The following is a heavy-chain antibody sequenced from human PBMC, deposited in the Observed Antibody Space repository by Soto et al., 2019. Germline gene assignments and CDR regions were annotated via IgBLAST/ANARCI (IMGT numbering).Heavy chain of an antibody. Sequence: QVQLQESGSGLVKPSQTLSLTCAVSGGSISSGGYSWSWIRQPPGKGLEWIGYIYHSGSTYYNPSLKSRVTISMDTSKNQCSLKLNSVTAADTAVYYCARGHDANNDWGQGTLVTVS. V-gene: IGHV4-30-2*01. D-gene: IGHD2-8*01. J-gene: IGHJ4*02. CDR1: GGSISSGGYS. CDR3: ARGHDANND. CDR2: IYHSGST.